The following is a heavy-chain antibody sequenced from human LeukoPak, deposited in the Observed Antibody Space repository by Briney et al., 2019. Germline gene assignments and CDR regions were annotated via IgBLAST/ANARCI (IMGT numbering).Heavy chain of an antibody. CDR2: INHSGST. J-gene: IGHJ5*02. CDR1: GGSFSGYY. Sequence: SETLSLTCAVYGGSFSGYYWSWIRQPPGKGLEWLGEINHSGSTNYNPSLKSRVTISVDTSKNQFSLKLSSVTAADTAVYYCARAKEDYYDSSGYNYWFDPWGQGTLVTVSS. D-gene: IGHD3-22*01. V-gene: IGHV4-34*01. CDR3: ARAKEDYYDSSGYNYWFDP.